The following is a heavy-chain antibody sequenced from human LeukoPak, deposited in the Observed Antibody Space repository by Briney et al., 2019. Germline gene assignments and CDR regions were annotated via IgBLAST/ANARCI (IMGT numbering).Heavy chain of an antibody. CDR3: ARYYGSGRGYYGMDV. Sequence: GGSLRLSCAASGFTFSDYYMSWIRQAPGKGLEWVSYISSSSSYTNYADSVKGRFTISRDNAKNSLYLQMNSLRAEDTAVYYCARYYGSGRGYYGMDVWGQGTTVTVSS. CDR1: GFTFSDYY. D-gene: IGHD3-10*01. CDR2: ISSSSSYT. V-gene: IGHV3-11*03. J-gene: IGHJ6*02.